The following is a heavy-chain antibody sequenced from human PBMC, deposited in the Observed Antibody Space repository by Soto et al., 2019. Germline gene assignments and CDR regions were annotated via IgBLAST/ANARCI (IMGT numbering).Heavy chain of an antibody. D-gene: IGHD1-1*01. V-gene: IGHV3-23*01. CDR2: LSGSGDTT. Sequence: ELQLLESGGGLAQPGGSLRLSCAASGFTFSSYGMNWVRQAPGKGLEWVSALSGSGDTTYYADSVRGRFSISRDNSKNTLYLQRSSLRGEDTAVYYCATWHEREHAYDVWGQGTTVTVSS. CDR1: GFTFSSYG. CDR3: ATWHEREHAYDV. J-gene: IGHJ3*01.